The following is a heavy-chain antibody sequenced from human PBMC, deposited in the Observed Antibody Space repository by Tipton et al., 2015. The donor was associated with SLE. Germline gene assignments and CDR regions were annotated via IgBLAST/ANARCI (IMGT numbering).Heavy chain of an antibody. CDR1: RGSFSGSY. CDR2: VYPGGHT. V-gene: IGHV4-34*01. CDR3: ARGILEWSDY. J-gene: IGHJ4*02. Sequence: TLSLTCAVYRGSFSGSYWSWIRQSPGKGLEWIGEVYPGGHTNLNPSLKSRVTISLDTSKNQFSLKLSSVTAADTAVYYCARGILEWSDYWGQGTLVTVSS. D-gene: IGHD3-3*01.